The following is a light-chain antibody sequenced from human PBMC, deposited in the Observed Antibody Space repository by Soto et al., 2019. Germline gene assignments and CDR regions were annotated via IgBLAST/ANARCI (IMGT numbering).Light chain of an antibody. V-gene: IGKV1-39*01. CDR2: AAS. CDR3: QQSDSTPWT. CDR1: QSIGIY. Sequence: DIQMTQSPSSLSASVWDRVTISCRASQSIGIYLNRYQQKPGKAPKFLIYAASYVQTGAPSRFSGSGSGTDFTLTITSLQPEDSATYYCQQSDSTPWTFGQGTTV. J-gene: IGKJ1*01.